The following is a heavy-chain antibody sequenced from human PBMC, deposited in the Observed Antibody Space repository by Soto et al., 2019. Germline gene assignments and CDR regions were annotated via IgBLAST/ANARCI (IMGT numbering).Heavy chain of an antibody. Sequence: QVQLVQSGAEVKKPGSSVKVSCKVSGGTFSNYAIDWVRLAPGHGLEWMGGVVPIFGITYYTQKFQGRGTIIGDESTTTAYLEMGSLRSEDTAIYYCARVEAVAGLYNYHGLDVWGQGTAVTVSS. V-gene: IGHV1-69*12. J-gene: IGHJ6*02. CDR2: VVPIFGIT. D-gene: IGHD6-19*01. CDR1: GGTFSNYA. CDR3: ARVEAVAGLYNYHGLDV.